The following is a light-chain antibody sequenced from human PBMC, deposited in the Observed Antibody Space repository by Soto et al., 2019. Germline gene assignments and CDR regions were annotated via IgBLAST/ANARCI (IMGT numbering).Light chain of an antibody. CDR1: SSNIGSNY. CDR3: AAWDDSLSGWV. V-gene: IGLV1-47*02. J-gene: IGLJ3*02. CDR2: SNN. Sequence: QCVLTQPPSASGTPGQRVTISCSGSSSNIGSNYVYWYQQLPGTAPKLLIYSNNQRPSGVPDRFSGSKSGTSASLAISGLRSEDEADYYCAAWDDSLSGWVFGGGTKLTVL.